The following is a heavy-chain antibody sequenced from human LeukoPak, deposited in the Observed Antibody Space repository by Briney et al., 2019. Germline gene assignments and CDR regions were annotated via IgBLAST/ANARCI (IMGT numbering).Heavy chain of an antibody. J-gene: IGHJ6*03. CDR3: ARVSGAGRPLYYYYMDV. CDR1: ADSTRGYY. D-gene: IGHD6-6*01. Sequence: SETLSLTCIVSADSTRGYYWSWIRQPPGKGLEWVGYIYSSGSTNYNPSLKSRVTMSVDMSKNQFSLKLSSVTAADTAVYYCARVSGAGRPLYYYYMDVWGIGTTVTVSS. V-gene: IGHV4-59*12. CDR2: IYSSGST.